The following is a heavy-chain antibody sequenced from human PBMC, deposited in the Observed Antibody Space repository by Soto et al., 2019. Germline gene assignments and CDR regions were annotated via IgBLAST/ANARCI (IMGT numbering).Heavy chain of an antibody. J-gene: IGHJ5*02. Sequence: EVQLVESGGGLVQPGGSLRLSCAASGFTVSSNYMSWVRQAPGKGLEWVSVIYSGGSPYYADSVKGRFTVSRDNSKNTLYLQMNSLRAEDTAVYYCARARSSSWSNWFDPWGQGTLVTVSS. V-gene: IGHV3-66*01. CDR3: ARARSSSWSNWFDP. CDR1: GFTVSSNY. CDR2: IYSGGSP. D-gene: IGHD6-13*01.